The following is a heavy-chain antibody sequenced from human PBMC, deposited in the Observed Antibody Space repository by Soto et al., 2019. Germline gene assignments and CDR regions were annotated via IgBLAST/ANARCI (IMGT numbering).Heavy chain of an antibody. CDR2: ISYDGSNK. Sequence: QVQLVESGGGVVQPGRSLRLSCAASGFTFSSYGMHWVRQAPGKGLEWVAVISYDGSNKYYADSVKGRFTISRDNSKNTLYLQMNSLRAEDTAVYYCAKDRRHCSSTSCPNAGRSYYYYYYYMDVWGKGTTVTVSS. V-gene: IGHV3-30*18. CDR3: AKDRRHCSSTSCPNAGRSYYYYYYYMDV. J-gene: IGHJ6*03. CDR1: GFTFSSYG. D-gene: IGHD2-2*01.